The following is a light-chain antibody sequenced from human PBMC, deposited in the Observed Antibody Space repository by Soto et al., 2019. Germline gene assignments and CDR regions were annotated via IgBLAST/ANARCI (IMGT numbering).Light chain of an antibody. CDR1: QSLLHSNGYNY. J-gene: IGKJ5*01. Sequence: DIVMAQSPLSLPVTPGEPASISCRSSQSLLHSNGYNYLDWYFQKPGQSPQLLIYAPSNFQSGAPSRFSGSGSGTHFTLTISSLQPEDFATYYCQQLHGYPITIGQGTRLEIK. V-gene: IGKV2-28*01. CDR3: QQLHGYPIT. CDR2: APS.